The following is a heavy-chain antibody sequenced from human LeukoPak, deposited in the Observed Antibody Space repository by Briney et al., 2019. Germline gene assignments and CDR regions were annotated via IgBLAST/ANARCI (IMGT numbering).Heavy chain of an antibody. CDR3: ARGSGYSSSWYNNWFDP. Sequence: SETLSLTCTVSGVSISSYYWSWIRQPPGKGLEWIGYIYYSGSTNYNPSLKSRVTISVDTSKNQFSLKLSSVTAADTAVYYCARGSGYSSSWYNNWFDPWGQGTLVTVSS. V-gene: IGHV4-59*08. CDR1: GVSISSYY. CDR2: IYYSGST. D-gene: IGHD6-13*01. J-gene: IGHJ5*02.